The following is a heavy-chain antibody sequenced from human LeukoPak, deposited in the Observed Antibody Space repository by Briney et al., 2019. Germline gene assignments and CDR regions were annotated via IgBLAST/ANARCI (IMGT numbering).Heavy chain of an antibody. Sequence: GESLKISCRGSGYSFSSYWIGWVRQMPGKGLEWMGIIFPADSDTKYSPSFQGQVTISADKSINIVYLQWSSLQASDTAMYYCARLQYQPGPLDYWGQGTLVTVSS. V-gene: IGHV5-51*01. J-gene: IGHJ4*02. CDR2: IFPADSDT. CDR3: ARLQYQPGPLDY. CDR1: GYSFSSYW. D-gene: IGHD2-2*01.